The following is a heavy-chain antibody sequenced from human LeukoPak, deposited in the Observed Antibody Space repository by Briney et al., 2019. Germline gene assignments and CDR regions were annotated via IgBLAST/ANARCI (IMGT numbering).Heavy chain of an antibody. V-gene: IGHV4-39*07. D-gene: IGHD6-13*01. CDR1: GGSISSSSYY. CDR3: ARARRGGDSSSWYYNWFDP. CDR2: IYYSGST. Sequence: SETLSLTCTVSGGSISSSSYYWGWIRQPPGKGLEWIGSIYYSGSTYYNPSLKSRVTISVDTSKNQFSPKLSSVTAADTAVYYCARARRGGDSSSWYYNWFDPWGQGTLVTVSS. J-gene: IGHJ5*02.